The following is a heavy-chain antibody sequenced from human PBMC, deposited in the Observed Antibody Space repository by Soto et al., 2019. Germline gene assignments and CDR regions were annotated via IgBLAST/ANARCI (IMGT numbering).Heavy chain of an antibody. CDR1: GFTFGGKA. Sequence: EVQLLESGGGLENLGGSLRPPFEPSGFTFGGKAMTWFGQPQGRGLEGVSAISGSGGSTYYADSVKGRFTISRDNSKNTLYLQMNSLRAEDTAVYYCAKDVHSSGEVDAFDIWGQGTMVTVSS. CDR2: ISGSGGST. CDR3: AKDVHSSGEVDAFDI. D-gene: IGHD6-19*01. J-gene: IGHJ3*02. V-gene: IGHV3-23*01.